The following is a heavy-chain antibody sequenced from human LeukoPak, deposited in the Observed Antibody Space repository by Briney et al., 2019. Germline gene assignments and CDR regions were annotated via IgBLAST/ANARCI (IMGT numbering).Heavy chain of an antibody. CDR3: ARGGFYCGDDCYVDY. V-gene: IGHV4-34*01. Sequence: SETLSLTCAVYGGSFSYYYWSWIRQPPEKGLEWIGEINRSGSTNYNPSLKSRVTISVDASKNQSSLKLSSVTAADTAVYYCARGGFYCGDDCYVDYWGQGTLVTVSS. CDR1: GGSFSYYY. CDR2: INRSGST. J-gene: IGHJ4*02. D-gene: IGHD2-21*02.